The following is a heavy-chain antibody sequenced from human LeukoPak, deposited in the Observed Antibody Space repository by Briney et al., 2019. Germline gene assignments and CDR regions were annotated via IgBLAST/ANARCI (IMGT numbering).Heavy chain of an antibody. CDR1: GGSISSYY. V-gene: IGHV4-4*07. J-gene: IGHJ4*02. D-gene: IGHD6-13*01. Sequence: SETLSLTCTVSGGSISSYYWSWIRQPAGKGLEWIGSIYYSGSTYYNPSLKSRVTISVDTSKNQFSLKLSSVTAADTAVYYCAGAAAGLFDYWGQGTLVTVSS. CDR2: IYYSGST. CDR3: AGAAAGLFDY.